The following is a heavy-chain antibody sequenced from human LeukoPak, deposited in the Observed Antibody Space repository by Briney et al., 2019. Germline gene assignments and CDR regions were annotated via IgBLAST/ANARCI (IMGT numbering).Heavy chain of an antibody. D-gene: IGHD1-26*01. CDR3: AKARYSGSPALDF. J-gene: IGHJ4*02. CDR2: TRYDESKT. CDR1: GFTFSNNG. V-gene: IGHV3-30*02. Sequence: GGSLRLSCAASGFTFSNNGMHWVRQTPGKGLEWVAFTRYDESKTFYGDSVRGRFTISRDNSKNTLYLQMNSLTTDDSAVYYCAKARYSGSPALDFWGQGTLVTVSS.